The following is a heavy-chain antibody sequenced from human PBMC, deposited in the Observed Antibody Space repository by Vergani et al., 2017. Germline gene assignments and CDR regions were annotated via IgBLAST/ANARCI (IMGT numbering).Heavy chain of an antibody. CDR3: ATGWPNAGVRGNFYAFDI. J-gene: IGHJ3*02. D-gene: IGHD3-10*01. CDR2: ISAYNGNT. V-gene: IGHV1-18*01. Sequence: VPLVQSGAEVKKPGASVKVSCKASGYTFTSYGISWVRQAPGQGLEWMGWISAYNGNTNYAQKLQGRVTMTTDTSTSTAYMELRSLRSDDTAVYYCATGWPNAGVRGNFYAFDIWGQGTMVTVSS. CDR1: GYTFTSYG.